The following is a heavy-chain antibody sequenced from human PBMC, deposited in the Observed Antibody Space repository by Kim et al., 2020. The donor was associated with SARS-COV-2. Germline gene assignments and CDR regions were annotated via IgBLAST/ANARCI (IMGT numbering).Heavy chain of an antibody. CDR1: GGSISSYY. Sequence: SETLSLTCTVSGGSISSYYWSWIRQPPGKGLEWIGYIYYSGSTNYNPSLKSRVTISVDTSKNQFSLKLSSVTAADTAVYYCAREMYYYDSSGYCPQLDYWGQGTLVTVSS. J-gene: IGHJ4*02. D-gene: IGHD3-22*01. CDR2: IYYSGST. V-gene: IGHV4-59*01. CDR3: AREMYYYDSSGYCPQLDY.